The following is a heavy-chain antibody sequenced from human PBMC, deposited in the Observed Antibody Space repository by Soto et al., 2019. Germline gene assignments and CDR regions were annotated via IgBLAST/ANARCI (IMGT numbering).Heavy chain of an antibody. V-gene: IGHV3-23*01. J-gene: IGHJ6*02. CDR3: AKSTVTTNFYLFYGMDV. Sequence: GGSLRLSCAASGFTFSSYAMSWVRQAPGKGLEWVSAISGSGGSTYYADSVKGRFTISRDNSKNTLYLQMNSLRAEDTAVYYCAKSTVTTNFYLFYGMDVWGQGTTVTVSS. CDR2: ISGSGGST. CDR1: GFTFSSYA. D-gene: IGHD4-17*01.